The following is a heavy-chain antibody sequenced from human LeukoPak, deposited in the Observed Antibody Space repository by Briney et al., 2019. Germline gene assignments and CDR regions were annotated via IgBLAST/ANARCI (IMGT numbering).Heavy chain of an antibody. CDR2: IYYGGTT. J-gene: IGHJ4*02. D-gene: IGHD2-21*01. CDR1: GGSVSSSSSY. CDR3: ARRGLVVIPL. V-gene: IGHV4-39*01. Sequence: SETLSLTCTVSGGSVSSSSSYWVWVRQPPGKGLEWIGSIYYGGTTYYNPSLKSRVTISVDTFKNQFSLELTSVTAADTAVYYCARRGLVVIPLWGQGTLVTVSS.